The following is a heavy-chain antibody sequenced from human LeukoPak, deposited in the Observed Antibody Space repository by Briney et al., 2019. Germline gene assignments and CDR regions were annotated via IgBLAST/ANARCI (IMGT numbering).Heavy chain of an antibody. CDR1: GFTFSSYA. J-gene: IGHJ4*02. D-gene: IGHD1-1*01. Sequence: GGSLRLSCAASGFTFSSYAMSWVRHAPGKGLEWVSTISGSGGSTYYADSVKGRFNISRDNSKNSLDLQMSSRRADNSAIYYCAYKWSCDYWGQGALVTVSS. CDR3: AYKWSCDY. V-gene: IGHV3-23*01. CDR2: ISGSGGST.